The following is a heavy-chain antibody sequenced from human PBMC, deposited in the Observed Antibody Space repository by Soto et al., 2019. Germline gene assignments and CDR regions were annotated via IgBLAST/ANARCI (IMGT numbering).Heavy chain of an antibody. J-gene: IGHJ4*02. CDR3: ARRNYPYFFRS. D-gene: IGHD1-7*01. CDR2: IVYSGNT. V-gene: IGHV4-39*01. Sequence: QLQLQESGPGLVKPSETLSLTCTVSDDSITNTNSYWAWIRQPPMKGLEWIAIIVYSGNTYYNPSLKRRITMPVHASNNQFSLNLSSVTAAYRAVYFCARRNYPYFFRSWGQGTLVTGSS. CDR1: DDSITNTNSY.